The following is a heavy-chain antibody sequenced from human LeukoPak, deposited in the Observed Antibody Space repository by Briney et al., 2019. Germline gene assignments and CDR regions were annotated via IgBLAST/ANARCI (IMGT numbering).Heavy chain of an antibody. Sequence: GGSLRLSCAASGFTFSSYGMHWVRQAPGKGLEWVAFIRHDGSNKYYADSVKGRFTISRDNSKNTLYLQMNSLRAEDTAVYYCAKDGERGYYFDYWGQGTLVTVSS. D-gene: IGHD2-21*01. CDR3: AKDGERGYYFDY. V-gene: IGHV3-30*02. J-gene: IGHJ4*02. CDR1: GFTFSSYG. CDR2: IRHDGSNK.